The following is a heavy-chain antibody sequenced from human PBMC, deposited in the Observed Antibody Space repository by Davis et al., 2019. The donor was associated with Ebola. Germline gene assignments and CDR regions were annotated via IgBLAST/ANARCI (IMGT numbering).Heavy chain of an antibody. V-gene: IGHV3-53*01. J-gene: IGHJ6*02. CDR2: IYSGGST. D-gene: IGHD6-6*01. CDR1: GFTVSSNY. CDR3: ARSLMWGSSSHYYYYGMDV. Sequence: GESLKISCAASGFTVSSNYMSWVRQAPGKGLEWVSVIYSGGSTYYADSVKGRFTIPRDNSKNTLYLQMNSLRAEDTAVYYCARSLMWGSSSHYYYYGMDVWGQGTTVTVSS.